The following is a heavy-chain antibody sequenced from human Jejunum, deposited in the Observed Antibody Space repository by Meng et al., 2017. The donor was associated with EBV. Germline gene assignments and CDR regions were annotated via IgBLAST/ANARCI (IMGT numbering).Heavy chain of an antibody. J-gene: IGHJ4*02. D-gene: IGHD3-16*01. CDR2: IFHAGNT. V-gene: IGHV4-4*02. Sequence: QVQLQEPGPGLVKPSGTLSLTCGVSGDSIISTDTWWSWVRQPPGKGLEWIGEIFHAGNTNYNPSLKSQVTMSVDTSKNQFSLNLSSVTAADSAVYYCARGSHYTWDVWGQGTLVTVSS. CDR3: ARGSHYTWDV. CDR1: GDSIISTDTW.